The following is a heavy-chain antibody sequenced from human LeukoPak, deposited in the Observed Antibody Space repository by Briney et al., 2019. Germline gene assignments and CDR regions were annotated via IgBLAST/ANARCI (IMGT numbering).Heavy chain of an antibody. D-gene: IGHD3-10*01. CDR2: IYYSGST. Sequence: SETLSLTCTVSGGSISSGDYYWSWIRQPPGKGLEWIGYIYYSGSTYYNPSLKSRVTISVDTSKNQFSMKLSSVTAEDTAVYYCARVYGSGLYFYYGMDVWGKGTTVTVSS. CDR1: GGSISSGDYY. J-gene: IGHJ6*04. CDR3: ARVYGSGLYFYYGMDV. V-gene: IGHV4-30-4*01.